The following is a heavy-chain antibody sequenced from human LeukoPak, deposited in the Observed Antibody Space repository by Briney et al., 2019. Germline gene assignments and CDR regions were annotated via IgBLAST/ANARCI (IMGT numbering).Heavy chain of an antibody. Sequence: SETLSLTCTVSGGSISSYYWSWIRQPAGKGLEWIGRIYTSGSTNYNPSLKSRVTISVDKSKNQFSLKLSSVTAADTAVYYCAHYYGSGSSSRGFDPWGQGTLVTVSS. J-gene: IGHJ5*02. V-gene: IGHV4-4*07. CDR3: AHYYGSGSSSRGFDP. CDR2: IYTSGST. D-gene: IGHD3-10*01. CDR1: GGSISSYY.